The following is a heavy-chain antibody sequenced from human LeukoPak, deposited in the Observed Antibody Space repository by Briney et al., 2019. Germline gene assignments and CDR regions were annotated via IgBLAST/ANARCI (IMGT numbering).Heavy chain of an antibody. Sequence: ASVKVSCKVSGYTLTELSMHWVRQAPGKGLEWMGGFDPEDGETIYAQKFQGRVTITRDTSANTVYMELSRLRPEDTAVYYCARDITIGTTRFDPWGQGTLVTVSP. CDR2: FDPEDGET. CDR3: ARDITIGTTRFDP. J-gene: IGHJ5*02. D-gene: IGHD1-1*01. CDR1: GYTLTELS. V-gene: IGHV1-24*01.